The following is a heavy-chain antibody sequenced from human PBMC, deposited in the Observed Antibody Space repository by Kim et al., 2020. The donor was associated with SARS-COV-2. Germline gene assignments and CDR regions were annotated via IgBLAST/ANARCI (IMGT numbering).Heavy chain of an antibody. D-gene: IGHD6-13*01. V-gene: IGHV4-39*02. Sequence: TSHNPSLKRRVTISVDTSKNQFSLKRSSVTAADPAVYYCAREEAAGDAFDIWGQGTMVTVSS. J-gene: IGHJ3*02. CDR3: AREEAAGDAFDI. CDR2: T.